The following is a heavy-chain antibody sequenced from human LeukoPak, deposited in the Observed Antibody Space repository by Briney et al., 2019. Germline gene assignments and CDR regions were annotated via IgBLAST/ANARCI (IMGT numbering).Heavy chain of an antibody. CDR1: GFTVSSNY. CDR2: ITDSVGDT. V-gene: IGHV3-23*01. CDR3: AKVFVSLGPTRGYSFDY. D-gene: IGHD3-16*01. J-gene: IGHJ4*02. Sequence: PGGSLRLSCAASGFTVSSNYMSWVRQAPGKGLEWVSAITDSVGDTYYANSVQGRFTISRDNSRNTLYLQMNSLRAEDTAIYYCAKVFVSLGPTRGYSFDYWGQGSLVTVSS.